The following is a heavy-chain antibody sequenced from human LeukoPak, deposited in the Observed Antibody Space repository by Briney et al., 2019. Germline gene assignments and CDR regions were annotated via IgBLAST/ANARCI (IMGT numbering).Heavy chain of an antibody. CDR1: GFTFSSYA. J-gene: IGHJ4*02. D-gene: IGHD3-22*01. Sequence: PGGSLRLSCAASGFTFSSYAMSWVRQAPGKGLEWVANIKQDGSEKYYVDSVKGRFTISRDNAKNSLYLQMNSLRAEDTAVYYCARDPESYDSSGYGIDYWGQGTLVTVSS. CDR3: ARDPESYDSSGYGIDY. CDR2: IKQDGSEK. V-gene: IGHV3-7*01.